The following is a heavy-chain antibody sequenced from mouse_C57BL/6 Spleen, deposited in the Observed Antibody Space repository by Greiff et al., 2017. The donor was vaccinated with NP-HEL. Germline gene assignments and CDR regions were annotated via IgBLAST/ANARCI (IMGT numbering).Heavy chain of an antibody. J-gene: IGHJ2*01. V-gene: IGHV1-9*01. D-gene: IGHD2-13*01. CDR2: ILPGSGST. Sequence: VQLVESGAELMKPGASVKLSCKATGYTFTGYWIEWVKQRPGHGLEWIGEILPGSGSTNYNEKFKGKATFTADPTSNTAYMQLSSLTTEDSAIYYCARSIYGDYGYDYYDWGHGTTLTASA. CDR1: GYTFTGYW. CDR3: ARSIYGDYGYDYYD.